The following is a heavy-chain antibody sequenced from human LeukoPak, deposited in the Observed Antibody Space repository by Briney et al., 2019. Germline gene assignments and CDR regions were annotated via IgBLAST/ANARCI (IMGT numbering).Heavy chain of an antibody. J-gene: IGHJ4*02. CDR1: GGSVSSGSYY. V-gene: IGHV4-61*01. CDR2: INHSGST. D-gene: IGHD5-12*01. CDR3: ARGLGRWLRIYFDY. Sequence: SETLSLTCTVSGGSVSSGSYYWSWIRQPPGKGLEWIGEINHSGSTNYNPSLKSRVTISVDTSKNQFSLKLSSVTAADTAVYYCARGLGRWLRIYFDYWGRGTLVTVSS.